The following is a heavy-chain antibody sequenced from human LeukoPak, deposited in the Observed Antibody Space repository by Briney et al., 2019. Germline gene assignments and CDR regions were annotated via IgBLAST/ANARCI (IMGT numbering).Heavy chain of an antibody. CDR2: IKQDGSEK. CDR3: ARVRGPQWLDYFDF. J-gene: IGHJ4*02. CDR1: GFTFSNYW. V-gene: IGHV3-7*05. Sequence: GGSLRLSCVASGFTFSNYWMSWVRQAPGKGLEWVANIKQDGSEKYYVDSVKGRFTISRDNAKNSLYLQMNSLRAEDTAVYYCARVRGPQWLDYFDFWGQGTLVTVSS. D-gene: IGHD6-19*01.